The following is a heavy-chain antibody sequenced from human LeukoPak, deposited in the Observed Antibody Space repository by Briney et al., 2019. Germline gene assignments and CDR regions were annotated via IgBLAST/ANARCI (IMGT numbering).Heavy chain of an antibody. D-gene: IGHD3-22*01. Sequence: GGSLRLSCAASGFTFSSYGMHWVRQAPGKGLEWVANIKQDGSEKYYVDSVKGRFTISRDNAKNSLYLQMNSLRAEDTAVYYCARDPVYYYDSSGYNIWGQGTMVTVSS. CDR2: IKQDGSEK. CDR1: GFTFSSYG. J-gene: IGHJ3*02. V-gene: IGHV3-7*01. CDR3: ARDPVYYYDSSGYNI.